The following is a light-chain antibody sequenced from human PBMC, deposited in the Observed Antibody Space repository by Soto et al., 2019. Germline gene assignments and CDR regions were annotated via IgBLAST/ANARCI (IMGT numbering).Light chain of an antibody. Sequence: DIPMTQSPSTLPASVGDRVTITCRASQTISTWLAWYQQQPGKAPKLLISDASNLESGVPSRFSGSGSGTEFTLTISSLQPDDFATYHCQQYENYPWTFGQGTKVEI. CDR2: DAS. CDR1: QTISTW. CDR3: QQYENYPWT. V-gene: IGKV1-5*01. J-gene: IGKJ1*01.